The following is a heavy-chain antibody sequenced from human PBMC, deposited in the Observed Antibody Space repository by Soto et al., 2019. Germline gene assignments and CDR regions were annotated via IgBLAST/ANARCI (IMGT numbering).Heavy chain of an antibody. CDR2: ISAYNGNT. CDR1: GYTFTSYG. J-gene: IGHJ6*02. V-gene: IGHV1-18*01. CDR3: ARDASLFSISSGFRYYYYGMDV. D-gene: IGHD6-6*01. Sequence: ASVKVSCKASGYTFTSYGISWVRQAPGQGLEWMGWISAYNGNTNYAQKLQGRVTMTTDTSTSTAYMELRSLRSDDTAVYYCARDASLFSISSGFRYYYYGMDVWGQGTTVTVSS.